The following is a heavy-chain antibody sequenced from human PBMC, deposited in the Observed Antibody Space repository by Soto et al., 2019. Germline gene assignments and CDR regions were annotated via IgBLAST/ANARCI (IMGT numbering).Heavy chain of an antibody. CDR2: ISGSGGST. CDR1: GFTFSSYA. J-gene: IGHJ4*02. D-gene: IGHD3-10*01. V-gene: IGHV3-23*01. Sequence: EVQLLESGGGLVQPGGSLRLSCAASGFTFSSYAMSWVRQAPGKGLAWVSAISGSGGSTYYADSVKGRFTIARDNSKNTLYLQRNSLRAEDTAVYYCARLWFGELFSSAAFDYWGQGTLVTVSS. CDR3: ARLWFGELFSSAAFDY.